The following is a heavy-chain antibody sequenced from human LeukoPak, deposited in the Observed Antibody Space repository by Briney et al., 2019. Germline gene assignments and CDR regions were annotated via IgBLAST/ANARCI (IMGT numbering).Heavy chain of an antibody. CDR3: AKAPVTTCSGAYCYPFDY. D-gene: IGHD2-21*01. CDR2: INQDGSGK. J-gene: IGHJ4*02. CDR1: GFTFSSYW. Sequence: PGGSLRLSCAASGFTFSSYWMSWVRQAPGKGLEWVANINQDGSGKYYVDSVKGRFTISRDNAKNSLYLQMNRLRAEDAAVYYCAKAPVTTCSGAYCYPFDYWGQGTLVTVSS. V-gene: IGHV3-7*03.